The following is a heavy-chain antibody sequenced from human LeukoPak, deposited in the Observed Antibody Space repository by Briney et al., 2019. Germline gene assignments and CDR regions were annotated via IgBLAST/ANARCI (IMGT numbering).Heavy chain of an antibody. V-gene: IGHV3-30*02. J-gene: IGHJ4*02. CDR1: GFTFNRYA. CDR2: IWYDGSNK. Sequence: GGSLRLSCAASGFTFNRYAMHWVRQAPGKGLEWVAFIWYDGSNKYYADSVKGRFTVSRDNSKNTLYLQMNSLRAEDTGVYYCAKDERGYYDSSGFFGAIDYWGQGSLVSVSS. CDR3: AKDERGYYDSSGFFGAIDY. D-gene: IGHD3-22*01.